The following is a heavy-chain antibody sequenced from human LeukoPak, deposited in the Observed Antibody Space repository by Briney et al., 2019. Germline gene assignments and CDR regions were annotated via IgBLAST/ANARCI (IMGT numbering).Heavy chain of an antibody. J-gene: IGHJ4*02. CDR1: GYTLTELS. D-gene: IGHD1-1*01. CDR3: SRTTY. V-gene: IGHV1-24*01. Sequence: ASVKVSCKVSGYTLTELSMHWVRQAPGKGLEWMGGFDPEDGETIYAQKFQERVTITRDMSTSTAYMELSRLRSDDTAVYYCSRTTYWGQGTLVTVSS. CDR2: FDPEDGET.